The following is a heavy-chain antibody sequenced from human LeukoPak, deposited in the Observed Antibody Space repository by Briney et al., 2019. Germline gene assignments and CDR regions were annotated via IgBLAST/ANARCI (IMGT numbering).Heavy chain of an antibody. D-gene: IGHD1-1*01. CDR2: INPNSGGT. J-gene: IGHJ6*03. CDR3: ARDLFWNDEAYYYYYMDV. Sequence: ASVKVSCKASGYTFTGYYMHWVRQAPGQGPEWMGWINPNSGGTNYAQKFQGRVTMTRDTSISTAYMELSRLRSDDTAVYYCARDLFWNDEAYYYYYMDVWGKGTTVTVSS. CDR1: GYTFTGYY. V-gene: IGHV1-2*02.